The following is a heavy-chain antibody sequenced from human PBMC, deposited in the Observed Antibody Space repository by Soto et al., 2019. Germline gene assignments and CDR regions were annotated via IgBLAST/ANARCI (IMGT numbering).Heavy chain of an antibody. CDR1: GFTFDDYA. Sequence: EVQLVESGGGLVQPGRSLRLSCAASGFTFDDYAMHWVRQAPGKGLEWVSGISWNSGSIGYADSVKGRFTISRDNAKNSLYLQMNSLRAEDTAWYYCAKDRLMITFWGGIVDWGQGTLVTVSS. J-gene: IGHJ4*02. CDR2: ISWNSGSI. V-gene: IGHV3-9*01. CDR3: AKDRLMITFWGGIVD. D-gene: IGHD3-16*02.